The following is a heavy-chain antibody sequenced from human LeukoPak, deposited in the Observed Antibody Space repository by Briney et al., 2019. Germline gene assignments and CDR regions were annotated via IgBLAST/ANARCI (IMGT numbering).Heavy chain of an antibody. CDR3: ARVTVGATADYFDY. D-gene: IGHD1-26*01. V-gene: IGHV3-48*01. Sequence: GESLKISCAASGFTFSTYSMNWVRQAPGKGLEWPSYISSGSSTIYYADSVKGRFTISRDNARNSLYLQMNGLRAEDTAVYYCARVTVGATADYFDYWGQGTLVTVSS. J-gene: IGHJ4*02. CDR1: GFTFSTYS. CDR2: ISSGSSTI.